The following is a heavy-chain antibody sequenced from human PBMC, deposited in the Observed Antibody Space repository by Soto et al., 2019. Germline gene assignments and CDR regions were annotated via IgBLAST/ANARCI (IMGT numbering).Heavy chain of an antibody. CDR1: GFIFNTHW. CDR2: TKPDGSEK. J-gene: IGHJ5*02. D-gene: IGHD3-16*01. V-gene: IGHV3-7*01. CDR3: VAWGTSTSNP. Sequence: XESLQLSCAASGFIFNTHWMSWVRQAPEKGLEWVAHTKPDGSEKYYVDSAKGRFTISRDNTRNSLYLQMNSLRADDTALYYCVAWGTSTSNPWGQGTLVTVSS.